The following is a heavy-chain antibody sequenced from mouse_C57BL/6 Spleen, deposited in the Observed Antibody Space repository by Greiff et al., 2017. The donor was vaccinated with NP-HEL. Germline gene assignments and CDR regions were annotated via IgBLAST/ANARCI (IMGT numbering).Heavy chain of an antibody. Sequence: EVQLQQSGPGMVKPSQSLSLTCTVTGYSITSGYDWHWIRHFPGNKLEWMGYISYSGSTNYNPSLKSRISITHDTSKNHFFLKLNSVTTEDTATYYCARDGNDSPFAYWGQGTLVTVSA. CDR1: GYSITSGYD. CDR2: ISYSGST. CDR3: ARDGNDSPFAY. J-gene: IGHJ3*01. D-gene: IGHD2-4*01. V-gene: IGHV3-1*01.